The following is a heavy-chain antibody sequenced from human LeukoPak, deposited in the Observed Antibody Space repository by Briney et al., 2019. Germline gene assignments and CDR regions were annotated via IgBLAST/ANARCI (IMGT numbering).Heavy chain of an antibody. CDR2: IHHSGST. CDR3: GSGDYYYFDY. CDR1: GYSISSGYY. J-gene: IGHJ4*02. Sequence: SETLSLTCTVSGYSISSGYYWGWVRQPPGKGLEWIGTIHHSGSTYYNPSLKSRVTISVDKSNDHFSLKLTSVTAADTAVYYCGSGDYYYFDYWGQGTLVTVSS. D-gene: IGHD1-26*01. V-gene: IGHV4-38-2*02.